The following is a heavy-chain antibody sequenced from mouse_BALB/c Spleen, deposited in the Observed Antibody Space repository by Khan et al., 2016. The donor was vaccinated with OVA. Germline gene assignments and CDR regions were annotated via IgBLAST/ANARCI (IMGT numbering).Heavy chain of an antibody. J-gene: IGHJ3*01. D-gene: IGHD2-10*02. CDR3: TRSGYANPFAY. CDR2: INPTTGGT. CDR1: GYTFSSYY. Sequence: QVQLQQSGAELVKPGASVKLSCKASGYTFSSYYMYWVKQRPGQGLEWIGGINPTTGGTNFNEKFKTKATLTVDKSSSTAYIQLSSLTSEDSAVYYCTRSGYANPFAYWGQGTLVTVSA. V-gene: IGHV1S81*02.